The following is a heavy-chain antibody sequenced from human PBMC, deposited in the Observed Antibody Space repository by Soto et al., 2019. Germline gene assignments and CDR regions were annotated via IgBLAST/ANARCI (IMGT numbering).Heavy chain of an antibody. CDR2: ISAYNGNT. CDR3: ARDPPTVTTERNNWFDP. D-gene: IGHD4-17*01. V-gene: IGHV1-18*04. J-gene: IGHJ5*02. CDR1: GYTFTSYG. Sequence: QVQLVQSGAEVQKPGASVKVSCKASGYTFTSYGISWVRQAPGQGLEWMGWISAYNGNTNYAQKLQGRVTMTTDTSTSTAYMELRSLRSDDTAVYYCARDPPTVTTERNNWFDPWGQGTLVTVSS.